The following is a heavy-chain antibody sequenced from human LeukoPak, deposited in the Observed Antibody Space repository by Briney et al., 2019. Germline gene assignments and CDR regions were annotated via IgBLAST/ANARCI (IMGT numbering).Heavy chain of an antibody. V-gene: IGHV1-2*02. CDR3: ARDMGASELDY. D-gene: IGHD1-26*01. CDR1: GYTFTGYY. CDR2: INPNSGGT. J-gene: IGHJ4*02. Sequence: GASVKVSCKASGYTFTGYYLHWVRQAPAQGPEWMGWINPNSGGTNYAQKFQGRVTMTRDTSINTAHMDLSRLTSDDTAVYYCARDMGASELDYWGQGTLVAVSS.